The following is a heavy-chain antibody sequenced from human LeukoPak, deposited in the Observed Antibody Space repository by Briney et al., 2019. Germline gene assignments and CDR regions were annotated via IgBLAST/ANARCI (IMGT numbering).Heavy chain of an antibody. Sequence: SETLSLTCTVSGVSICSYYWSWIPQSPGKGLEWIGYFYYSGSTNYNPSLKSRVTISMDTSKNQFSLKVTSVTAADTAVYYCARYNYDFWSGSGRDNWFDLWGQGTLVIVSS. CDR2: FYYSGST. CDR1: GVSICSYY. D-gene: IGHD3-3*01. CDR3: ARYNYDFWSGSGRDNWFDL. V-gene: IGHV4-59*01. J-gene: IGHJ5*02.